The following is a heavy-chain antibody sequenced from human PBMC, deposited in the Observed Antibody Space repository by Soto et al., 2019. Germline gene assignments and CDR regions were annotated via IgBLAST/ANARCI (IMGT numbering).Heavy chain of an antibody. CDR1: GFTFSSNS. CDR2: ISSSSSYI. Sequence: EVQLVESGGGLVKLGGSLRLSWAASGFTFSSNSLNWVPQAPGKGLEWVSSISSSSSYIYYADSVKGRFTISRDNAKNSLYLQMNSLRAEDTAVYYCARDRTTVTSFSFDYWGQGTLVTVSS. CDR3: ARDRTTVTSFSFDY. J-gene: IGHJ4*02. D-gene: IGHD4-17*01. V-gene: IGHV3-21*01.